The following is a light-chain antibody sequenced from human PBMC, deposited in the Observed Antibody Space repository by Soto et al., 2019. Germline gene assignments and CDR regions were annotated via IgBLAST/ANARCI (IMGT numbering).Light chain of an antibody. CDR3: QQLTDWPPQWT. CDR1: QSVSSN. CDR2: GAS. V-gene: IGKV3-15*01. Sequence: EIVMTQSPATLSVSPGERATFSCRASQSVSSNLAWYQQKPGQAPRLLIYGASIRATGIPARFSGSGSGTEFTLTISSLQSEDFAVYYCQQLTDWPPQWTFGQGTKVDI. J-gene: IGKJ1*01.